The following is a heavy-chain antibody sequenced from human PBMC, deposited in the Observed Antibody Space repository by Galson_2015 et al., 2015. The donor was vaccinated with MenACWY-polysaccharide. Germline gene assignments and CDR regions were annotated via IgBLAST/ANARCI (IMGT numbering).Heavy chain of an antibody. CDR3: ARTTRSYYYSLDV. Sequence: SLRLSCAASGFTFSSYAMSWVRQAPGKGLEWVSAISGSGGSTYYADSVKGRFTISRDNSKNTLYLQMSSLRAEDTAVYYCARTTRSYYYSLDVWGQGTTVTVSS. D-gene: IGHD1-1*01. CDR1: GFTFSSYA. V-gene: IGHV3-23*01. CDR2: ISGSGGST. J-gene: IGHJ6*02.